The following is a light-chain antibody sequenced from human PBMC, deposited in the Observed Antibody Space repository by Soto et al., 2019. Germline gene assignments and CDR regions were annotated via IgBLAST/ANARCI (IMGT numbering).Light chain of an antibody. V-gene: IGLV1-40*01. J-gene: IGLJ2*01. CDR3: QSFGSGLSVVV. CDR1: TSNIGAGYA. Sequence: QSVLTQPPSVSGAPGQRITISCTGSTSNIGAGYAVHWYQHLPGTAPKLLIFDNNNRPSGVPDRFSGSKSGTSASLASTGLQAEDEADYYCQSFGSGLSVVVFGGGTKLTVL. CDR2: DNN.